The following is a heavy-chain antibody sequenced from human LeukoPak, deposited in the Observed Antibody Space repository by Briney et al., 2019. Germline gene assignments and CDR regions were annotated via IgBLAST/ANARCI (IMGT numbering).Heavy chain of an antibody. D-gene: IGHD3-10*01. Sequence: GASVKVSCKASGYTFTSYGISWVRQAPGQGLEWMGWISAYNGNTNYAQKFQGRVTITRNTSISTAYMELSSLRSEDTAVYYCARVQGGDWFDPWGQGTLVTVSS. CDR3: ARVQGGDWFDP. V-gene: IGHV1-18*01. J-gene: IGHJ5*02. CDR2: ISAYNGNT. CDR1: GYTFTSYG.